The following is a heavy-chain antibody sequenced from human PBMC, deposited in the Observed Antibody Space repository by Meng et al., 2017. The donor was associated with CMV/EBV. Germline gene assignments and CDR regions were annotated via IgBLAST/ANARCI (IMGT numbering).Heavy chain of an antibody. CDR1: GLTFSICW. CDR2: IKQNESKE. CDR3: SRDYLY. V-gene: IGHV3-7*03. J-gene: IGHJ4*02. Sequence: GSLGLSGETSGLTFSICWMTWVRQDPGKGLGWVAKIKQNESKEYYVDSVKGRFTISRDNAKNSLYLQMNSLRAEDTAVYYCSRDYLYWGQGALVTVSS.